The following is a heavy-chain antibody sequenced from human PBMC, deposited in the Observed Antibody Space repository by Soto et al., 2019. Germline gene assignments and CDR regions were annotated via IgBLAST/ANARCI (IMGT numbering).Heavy chain of an antibody. D-gene: IGHD6-13*01. CDR1: GGTFSSYS. Sequence: ASVKVSCKSSGGTFSSYSISWVRQAPGQGLEWMGGIIPIFGTANYAQKFQGRVTITADESTSTAYMELSSLRSEDTAVYYCARAGAYSSSWYWFDPWGQETLVTVSS. CDR3: ARAGAYSSSWYWFDP. CDR2: IIPIFGTA. J-gene: IGHJ5*02. V-gene: IGHV1-69*13.